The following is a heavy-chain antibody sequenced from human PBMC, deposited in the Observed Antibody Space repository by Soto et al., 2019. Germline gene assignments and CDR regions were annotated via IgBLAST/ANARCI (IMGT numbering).Heavy chain of an antibody. CDR3: TTLTMMLVHFDY. CDR2: IKTKADGATT. D-gene: IGHD3-22*01. J-gene: IGHJ4*02. CDR1: GFSFSNAW. V-gene: IGHV3-15*07. Sequence: EGQLVESGGGLVKPGGSLRLSCAASGFSFSNAWMNWVRQAPGKGLEWVGRIKTKADGATTDYDALVKGRFFISRDDSTNTLYLQMNSLKTDDTAVYYCTTLTMMLVHFDYWGQGTLVTVSS.